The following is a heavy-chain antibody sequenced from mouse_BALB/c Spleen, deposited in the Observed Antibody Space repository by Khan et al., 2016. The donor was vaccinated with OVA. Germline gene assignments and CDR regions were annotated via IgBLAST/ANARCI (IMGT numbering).Heavy chain of an antibody. Sequence: QIQLVQSGPELKKPGETVKISCKASGYTFTNYGMNWVKQAPGKGLKWMGWINTYTGEPTYADDFKGRFAFSLETSANPAYLHINNLKNEDTATYFCARSASYWFFDVWGAGTTVTVSS. V-gene: IGHV9-3-1*01. D-gene: IGHD6-1*01. CDR1: GYTFTNYG. J-gene: IGHJ1*01. CDR3: ARSASYWFFDV. CDR2: INTYTGEP.